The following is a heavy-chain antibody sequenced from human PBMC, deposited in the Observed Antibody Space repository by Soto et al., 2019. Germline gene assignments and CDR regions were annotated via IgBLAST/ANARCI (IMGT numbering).Heavy chain of an antibody. V-gene: IGHV1-8*01. Sequence: QVQLVQSGAEVKKPGASVKVSCKASGYTFTSYDINWVRQATGQGLEWMGWMNPNSGNTGYAQKFQGRVTMTRNTSISTAYMELSSLRSEDTAVYYCARVPRYGDYVAWYFDLWGRGTLVTVSS. D-gene: IGHD4-17*01. J-gene: IGHJ2*01. CDR2: MNPNSGNT. CDR1: GYTFTSYD. CDR3: ARVPRYGDYVAWYFDL.